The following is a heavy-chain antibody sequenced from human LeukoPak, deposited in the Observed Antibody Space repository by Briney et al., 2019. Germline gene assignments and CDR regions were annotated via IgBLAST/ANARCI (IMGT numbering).Heavy chain of an antibody. CDR1: GFTFSSYS. CDR3: AKDRGGIAAALGY. J-gene: IGHJ4*02. V-gene: IGHV3-21*04. D-gene: IGHD6-13*01. CDR2: ISSSSSYI. Sequence: PGGSLRLSCAASGFTFSSYSMNWVRQAPGKGLEWVSSISSSSSYIYYADSVKGRFTISRDNSKNTLYLQMNSLRAEDTAVYYCAKDRGGIAAALGYWGQGTLVSVSS.